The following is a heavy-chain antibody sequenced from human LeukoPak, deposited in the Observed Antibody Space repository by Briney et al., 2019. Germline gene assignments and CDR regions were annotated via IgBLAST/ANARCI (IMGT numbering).Heavy chain of an antibody. J-gene: IGHJ3*02. CDR2: IKEDGSEQ. Sequence: GGSLRLSCAASGFSFSSYWMHWVRQVPGKGLQWVANIKEDGSEQHCVDSVKGRFTISRDNTKNSLCLQMNSLSVEDTAVYYCARFRGGIWGQGTMVTVSS. CDR3: ARFRGGI. CDR1: GFSFSSYW. V-gene: IGHV3-7*01. D-gene: IGHD3-16*01.